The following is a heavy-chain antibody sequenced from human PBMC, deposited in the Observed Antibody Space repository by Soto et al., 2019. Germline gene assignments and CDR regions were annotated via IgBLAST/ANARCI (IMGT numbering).Heavy chain of an antibody. J-gene: IGHJ6*02. Sequence: VGSLRLSCAVSGFTFSSYAMSWVRQAPGKGLEWISSMSGSGGSTFYAESVKGRFTISRDNSKNTLFLQMNSLSAEDRAVYFCAKDQGPDYGDYGAENYYYYGMDVWGQGTTVTVSS. V-gene: IGHV3-23*01. CDR2: MSGSGGST. CDR1: GFTFSSYA. CDR3: AKDQGPDYGDYGAENYYYYGMDV. D-gene: IGHD4-17*01.